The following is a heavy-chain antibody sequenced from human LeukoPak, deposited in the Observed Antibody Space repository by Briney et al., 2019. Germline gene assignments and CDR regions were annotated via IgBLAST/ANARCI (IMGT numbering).Heavy chain of an antibody. CDR2: IYHSGST. CDR3: ASEGGYCSSTSCYAAFDY. CDR1: GGSISSSNW. D-gene: IGHD2-2*01. J-gene: IGHJ4*02. V-gene: IGHV4-4*02. Sequence: SETLSLTCAVSGGSISSSNWWSWVRQPPGKGLEWIGEIYHSGSTNYNPSLKSRVTISVDKSKNQFSLKLSSVTAADTAVYYCASEGGYCSSTSCYAAFDYWGQGTLVTVSS.